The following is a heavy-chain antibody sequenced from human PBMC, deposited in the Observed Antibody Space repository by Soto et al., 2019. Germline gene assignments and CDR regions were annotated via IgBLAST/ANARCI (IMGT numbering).Heavy chain of an antibody. J-gene: IGHJ4*02. Sequence: QVQLQESGPVLVKPSETLSLTCTVSYGSISNYYWSWIRQPPGKGLEWIGYVYYSGSTTYNPSLKSRVTISVDTSKNLFSLKLSSVTAADTAVYYCARSVGATFLDFWGQGTLVTVSS. D-gene: IGHD1-26*01. CDR2: VYYSGST. CDR3: ARSVGATFLDF. CDR1: YGSISNYY. V-gene: IGHV4-59*01.